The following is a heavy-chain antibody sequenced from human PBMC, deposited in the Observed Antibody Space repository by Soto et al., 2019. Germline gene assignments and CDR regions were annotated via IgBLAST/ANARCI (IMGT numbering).Heavy chain of an antibody. J-gene: IGHJ6*02. Sequence: QVQLVQSGAEVKKPGASVKVSCKASGYTFTSYDINWVRQATGQGLEWMGWMNPNSGNTGYGQKFQGRVTMTRNTSITTAYMELSSLRSEDTAVYYCARGDNFYYGMDVWGQGTTVTVSS. CDR1: GYTFTSYD. V-gene: IGHV1-8*01. D-gene: IGHD3-9*01. CDR2: MNPNSGNT. CDR3: ARGDNFYYGMDV.